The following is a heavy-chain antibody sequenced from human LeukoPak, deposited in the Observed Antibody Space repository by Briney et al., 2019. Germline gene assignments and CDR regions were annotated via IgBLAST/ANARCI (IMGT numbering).Heavy chain of an antibody. J-gene: IGHJ4*02. CDR3: ARGILPLLNYGSGSYYKE. V-gene: IGHV4-39*01. CDR1: GVSISSSNSY. CDR2: IYYSGNT. Sequence: SETPSLTCTVSGVSISSSNSYWGWIRQPPGKGLEWIGSIYYSGNTYYNASLKSQVSISIDTSKNQFSLKLSSVTAADTAVYYCARGILPLLNYGSGSYYKEWGQGTLVTVSS. D-gene: IGHD3-10*01.